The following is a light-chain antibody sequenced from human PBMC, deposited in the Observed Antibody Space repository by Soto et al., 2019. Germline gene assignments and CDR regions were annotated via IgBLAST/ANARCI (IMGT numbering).Light chain of an antibody. CDR3: SSYTTSNTTV. Sequence: QSALTQPASVSGSPGQSITISCTGTSSDVGAYNYVSWYQQHPGKAPKFMIYEVSNRPSGVSNRFSGSKSGNTASLTISGLQAEDEADYYCSSYTTSNTTVFGGGTKLTVL. V-gene: IGLV2-14*01. J-gene: IGLJ3*02. CDR1: SSDVGAYNY. CDR2: EVS.